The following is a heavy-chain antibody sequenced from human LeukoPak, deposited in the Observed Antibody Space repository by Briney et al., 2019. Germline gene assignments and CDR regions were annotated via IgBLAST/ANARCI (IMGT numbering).Heavy chain of an antibody. CDR3: AREYYYDSSGVNPSLYYYYYGMDV. D-gene: IGHD3-22*01. CDR2: IWYDGSNK. J-gene: IGHJ6*02. V-gene: IGHV3-33*01. Sequence: PGGSLRLSCAASGFTFSSYGMHWVRQAPGKGLEWVAVIWYDGSNKYYADSVKGRFTISRDNAKNSLSLQMNSLRAEDTAVYYCAREYYYDSSGVNPSLYYYYYGMDVWGQGTTVTVSS. CDR1: GFTFSSYG.